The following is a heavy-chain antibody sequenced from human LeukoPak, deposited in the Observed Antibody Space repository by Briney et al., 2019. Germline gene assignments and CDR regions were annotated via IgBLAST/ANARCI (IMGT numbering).Heavy chain of an antibody. Sequence: ASVKVSCKASGYTFTGYYMHWVRQAPGQGLEWMGWINPNSGRTNYAQKFQGRVTMTRDTSISTAYMDLNRLTSDDTAVYYCARGGYYDSSGYYYVRNYFNYWGQGTLVTVSS. V-gene: IGHV1-2*02. CDR3: ARGGYYDSSGYYYVRNYFNY. D-gene: IGHD3-22*01. CDR1: GYTFTGYY. CDR2: INPNSGRT. J-gene: IGHJ4*02.